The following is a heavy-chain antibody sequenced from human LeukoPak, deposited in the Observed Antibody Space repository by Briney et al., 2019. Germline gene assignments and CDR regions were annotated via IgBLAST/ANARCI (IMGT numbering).Heavy chain of an antibody. CDR2: IYDRGTT. V-gene: IGHV4-59*01. D-gene: IGHD5-24*01. CDR1: GGSLGTFF. J-gene: IGHJ4*02. Sequence: SETLSLTCTVSGGSLGTFFWHWIRQPPGKGLEWMGYIYDRGTTAYNPSLKRRVTVSVDTSTNQFSLTLTSVTPADTAVYYCARDPDGYKFFDYWGRGRPVAVSS. CDR3: ARDPDGYKFFDY.